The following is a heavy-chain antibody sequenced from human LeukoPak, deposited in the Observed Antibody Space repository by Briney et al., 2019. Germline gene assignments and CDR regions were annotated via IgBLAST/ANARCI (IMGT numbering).Heavy chain of an antibody. Sequence: ASVKVSCKASGYTFTGYYMHWVRQAPGQGLEWMGRINPNSGGTNYAQKFQGRVTMTRDTSISTAYMELSRLRSDDTAVYYCARVVPRTIPNFDYWGQGTLVTVSS. CDR3: ARVVPRTIPNFDY. V-gene: IGHV1-2*06. J-gene: IGHJ4*02. CDR1: GYTFTGYY. D-gene: IGHD2-2*01. CDR2: INPNSGGT.